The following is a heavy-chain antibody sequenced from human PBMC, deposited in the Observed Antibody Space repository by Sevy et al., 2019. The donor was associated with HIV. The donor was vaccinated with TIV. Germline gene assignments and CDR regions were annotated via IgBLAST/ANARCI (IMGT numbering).Heavy chain of an antibody. J-gene: IGHJ4*02. Sequence: GGSLRLSCAASGFTFSSYWMTWVRQAPGKGLEWVANIKQDMSEKYYADSVKGRFTISRDNARNSLYLQMESLRAEDTAVYYCARAQQVTMLVVIGGLYFDFWGKGTLVTVS. CDR1: GFTFSSYW. CDR2: IKQDMSEK. V-gene: IGHV3-7*01. CDR3: ARAQQVTMLVVIGGLYFDF. D-gene: IGHD3-22*01.